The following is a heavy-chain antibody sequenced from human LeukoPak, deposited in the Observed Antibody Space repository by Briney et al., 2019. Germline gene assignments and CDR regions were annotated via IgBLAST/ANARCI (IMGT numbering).Heavy chain of an antibody. CDR2: FYHSGST. CDR1: GYSISSGYY. Sequence: SETLSLTCTVSGYSISSGYYWVWIRQPPGKGLEWIGYFYHSGSTNYNPSLKSRVTISVDTSKNHFSLKLSSVTAADTAVYYCARGQWLPVFDFWGQGTLVTVSS. J-gene: IGHJ4*02. D-gene: IGHD3-22*01. CDR3: ARGQWLPVFDF. V-gene: IGHV4-38-2*02.